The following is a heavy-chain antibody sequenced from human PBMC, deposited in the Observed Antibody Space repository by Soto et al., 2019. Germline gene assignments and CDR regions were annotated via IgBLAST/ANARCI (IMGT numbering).Heavy chain of an antibody. D-gene: IGHD5-18*01. J-gene: IGHJ4*02. CDR1: GFTVSSNY. V-gene: IGHV3-53*01. Sequence: EVQLVESGGGLIQPGGSLRLSCAASGFTVSSNYMSWVRQAPGKGLEWVSVIYSGGSTYYADSVKGQFTISRDNSKNTLYLQMNSLRAEDTAVYYCARVLVEYSYGFDYWGQGTLVTVSS. CDR3: ARVLVEYSYGFDY. CDR2: IYSGGST.